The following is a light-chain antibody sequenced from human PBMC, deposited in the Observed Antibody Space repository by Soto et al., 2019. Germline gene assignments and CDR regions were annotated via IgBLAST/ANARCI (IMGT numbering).Light chain of an antibody. CDR1: QSVGSN. V-gene: IGKV3D-20*02. J-gene: IGKJ1*01. CDR2: GAS. Sequence: ETVLTQSPATLSVSPGERVTLSFRARQSVGSNLAWYQQKPGQAPRLLIYGASSRATGIPDRFSGSGSGTDFTLTISRLEPEDSAVYYCQQHLGRHTFGQGTKVDIK. CDR3: QQHLGRHT.